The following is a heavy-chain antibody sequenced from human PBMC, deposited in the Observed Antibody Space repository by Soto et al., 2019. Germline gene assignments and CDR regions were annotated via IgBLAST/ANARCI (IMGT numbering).Heavy chain of an antibody. CDR1: GYRFTNYW. V-gene: IGHV5-51*01. CDR3: ASRLAGPSGAFHI. CDR2: IYPGDSDT. D-gene: IGHD2-15*01. Sequence: GESLKISCRGSGYRFTNYWIGWVRQMPGKGLEWMGIIYPGDSDTRYSPSFQGQVTISADKSISTAYLQWSSLKASDTAMYYRASRLAGPSGAFHIWGQGTMVT. J-gene: IGHJ3*02.